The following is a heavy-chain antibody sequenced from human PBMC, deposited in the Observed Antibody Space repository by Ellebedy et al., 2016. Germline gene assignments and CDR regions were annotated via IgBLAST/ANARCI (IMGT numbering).Heavy chain of an antibody. CDR2: INWNGGST. J-gene: IGHJ4*02. CDR3: ARNYGSGSYPVDY. Sequence: GESLKISCAASGFTFDDYGMSWVRQAPGKGLEWVSGINWNGGSTGYADSVKGRFTISRDNAKNSLYLQMNSLRAEDTALYYCARNYGSGSYPVDYWGQGTLVTVSS. D-gene: IGHD3-10*01. V-gene: IGHV3-20*04. CDR1: GFTFDDYG.